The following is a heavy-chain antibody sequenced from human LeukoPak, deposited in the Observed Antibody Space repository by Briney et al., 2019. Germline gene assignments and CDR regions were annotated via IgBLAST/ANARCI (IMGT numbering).Heavy chain of an antibody. D-gene: IGHD3-10*01. CDR3: TRAITHFYGSVTYDWFDS. V-gene: IGHV3-74*01. CDR2: IKSDGST. J-gene: IGHJ5*01. Sequence: GGSLRLSCAASGFTFSSYWMHWVGQTPGKGLMWVARIKSDGSTIYADSVQGRLTISRDNAKNTVYLQMNSLRVDDTAIYYCTRAITHFYGSVTYDWFDSWGQGTLVTVSS. CDR1: GFTFSSYW.